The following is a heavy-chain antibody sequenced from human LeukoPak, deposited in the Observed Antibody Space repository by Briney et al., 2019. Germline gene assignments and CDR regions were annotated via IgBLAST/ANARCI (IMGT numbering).Heavy chain of an antibody. CDR1: GFIFMNAW. CDR2: INSDGSST. V-gene: IGHV3-74*01. D-gene: IGHD2-2*01. Sequence: GGSLRLSCAASGFIFMNAWMIWVRQAPGKGLVWVSRINSDGSSTIYADSVKGRFTISRDNAKNTLYLQMNSLRAEDTAIYYCARDYCSSTSCYLAGVDYWGQGTLVTVSS. CDR3: ARDYCSSTSCYLAGVDY. J-gene: IGHJ4*02.